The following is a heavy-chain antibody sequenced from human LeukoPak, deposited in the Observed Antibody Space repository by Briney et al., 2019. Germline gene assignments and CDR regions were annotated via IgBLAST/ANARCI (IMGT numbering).Heavy chain of an antibody. V-gene: IGHV3-23*01. CDR1: GFTFTDYY. D-gene: IGHD2-15*01. Sequence: GGSLRLSCAASGFTFTDYYMSWIRQAPGKGLEWVSAMSSSDDGRYYAASVRGRFTISRDTSRSTLYLQMNSLRAEDAAVYYCAKAPVTSCRGAFCYPFDYWGQGTLVTVSS. J-gene: IGHJ4*02. CDR3: AKAPVTSCRGAFCYPFDY. CDR2: MSSSDDGR.